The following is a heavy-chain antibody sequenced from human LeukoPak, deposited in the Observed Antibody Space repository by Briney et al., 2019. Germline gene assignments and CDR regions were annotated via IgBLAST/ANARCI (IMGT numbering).Heavy chain of an antibody. CDR1: GYTFTSYD. CDR3: ARASSGENWFVP. D-gene: IGHD3-10*01. Sequence: ASVKVSCKASGYTFTSYDINWVRQATGQGLEWMGWMNPNSGNTGYAQKFQGRVTMTRNTSISTAYMELSSLRSEDTAVYYCARASSGENWFVPWGQGTLGTVSS. V-gene: IGHV1-8*01. CDR2: MNPNSGNT. J-gene: IGHJ5*02.